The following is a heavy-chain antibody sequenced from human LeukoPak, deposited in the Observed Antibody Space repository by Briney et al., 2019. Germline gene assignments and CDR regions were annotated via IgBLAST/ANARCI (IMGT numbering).Heavy chain of an antibody. CDR1: GFTFSSYW. V-gene: IGHV3-21*01. Sequence: GGSLRLSCAASGFTFSSYWMHWVRQAPGKGLEWVSSISSSSSYIYYADSVKGRFTISRDNTKNSLYLQMNSLRAEDTAVYYCARDPMEWEFGYWGQGTLVTVSS. D-gene: IGHD1-26*01. CDR3: ARDPMEWEFGY. CDR2: ISSSSSYI. J-gene: IGHJ4*02.